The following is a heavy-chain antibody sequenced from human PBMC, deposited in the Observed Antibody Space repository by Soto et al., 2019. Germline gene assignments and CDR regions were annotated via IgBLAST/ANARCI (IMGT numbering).Heavy chain of an antibody. D-gene: IGHD3-10*01. J-gene: IGHJ6*02. CDR2: IYYSGST. Sequence: SETLSLTCTVSGGSISSYYWSWIRQPPGKGLEWIGYIYYSGSTNYNPSLKSRVTISVDTSKNQFSLKLSSVTAADTAVYYCATTHYGSGSYYYYYGMDVWGQGTTVTVSS. V-gene: IGHV4-59*08. CDR1: GGSISSYY. CDR3: ATTHYGSGSYYYYYGMDV.